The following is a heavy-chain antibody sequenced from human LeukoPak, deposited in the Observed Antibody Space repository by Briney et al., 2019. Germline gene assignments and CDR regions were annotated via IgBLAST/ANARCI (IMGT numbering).Heavy chain of an antibody. V-gene: IGHV3-74*01. Sequence: GGSLRLSCTVSGFTVSSNSMSWVRLAPGKGLVWVSHINSDGSFTSYADSVKGRFTISRDNAKNTLSLQMTSLRAEDTAVYFCAREASGGDSSGWYWTRYYNDHHMDVWGKGTTVTVPS. CDR3: AREASGGDSSGWYWTRYYNDHHMDV. J-gene: IGHJ6*03. CDR2: INSDGSFT. D-gene: IGHD6-19*01. CDR1: GFTVSSNS.